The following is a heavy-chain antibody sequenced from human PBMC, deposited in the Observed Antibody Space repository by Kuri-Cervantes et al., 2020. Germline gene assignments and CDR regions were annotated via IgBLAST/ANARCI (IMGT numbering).Heavy chain of an antibody. CDR2: ISSDGSNK. CDR1: GFTFSVYA. J-gene: IGHJ4*02. CDR3: ARGPWYYPEEGPFDY. V-gene: IGHV3-30*07. D-gene: IGHD3-16*01. Sequence: GGSLRLSCAASGFTFSVYAIHWVRQAPGKGLEWVAVISSDGSNKYYADSVKGRFTISRDNAKNSLYLQMNSLRAEDTAVYYCARGPWYYPEEGPFDYWGQGTLVTVSS.